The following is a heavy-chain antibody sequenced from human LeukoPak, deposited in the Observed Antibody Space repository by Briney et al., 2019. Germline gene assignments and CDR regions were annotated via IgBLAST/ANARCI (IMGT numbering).Heavy chain of an antibody. V-gene: IGHV1-2*05. CDR1: AYDFTGYH. Sequence: GASVKVSCKVVAYDFTGYHIHWVRLAPGQGPEWMGRLNPNTGHAVYAFKFQGRVTITRDTSSSTAYMEVTRLTSDDTGLYYCAKDRDGADRIILWGQGTLVTVSS. D-gene: IGHD5-24*01. CDR3: AKDRDGADRIIL. J-gene: IGHJ4*02. CDR2: LNPNTGHA.